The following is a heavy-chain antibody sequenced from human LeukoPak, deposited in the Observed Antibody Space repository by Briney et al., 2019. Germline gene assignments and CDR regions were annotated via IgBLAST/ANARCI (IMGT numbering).Heavy chain of an antibody. CDR1: GYSISSSSFY. D-gene: IGHD3-22*01. CDR3: ARHVDYYDSSWKY. CDR2: IYYSGSI. J-gene: IGHJ4*02. V-gene: IGHV4-39*01. Sequence: SETLSLTCSVSGYSISSSSFYWGWIRPPPGKGLEWIGSIYYSGSIHYNPSLKSRATMSVDTSKNQFSLKLSSVTAADTAVYYCARHVDYYDSSWKYWGQGTLVTVSS.